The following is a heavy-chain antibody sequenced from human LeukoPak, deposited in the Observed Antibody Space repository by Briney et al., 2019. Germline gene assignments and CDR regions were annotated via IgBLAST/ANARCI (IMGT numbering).Heavy chain of an antibody. V-gene: IGHV5-51*01. CDR1: GYSFTTHW. CDR3: ARLNGFSNWLDP. Sequence: PGESLKISCKGSGYSFTTHWIAWVRQMPGKGLEWMGIIYPTDSYTKYSPSFQGQVTISADKSITTAYLQWSRLKASDTAMYYCARLNGFSNWLDPWGQGTLVTVSS. D-gene: IGHD2-8*01. J-gene: IGHJ5*02. CDR2: IYPTDSYT.